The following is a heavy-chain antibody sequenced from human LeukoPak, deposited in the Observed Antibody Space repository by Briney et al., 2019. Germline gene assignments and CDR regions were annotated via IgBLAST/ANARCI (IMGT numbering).Heavy chain of an antibody. V-gene: IGHV3-7*01. CDR3: ARANNSSWHN. CDR2: IKPDGSAG. CDR1: GFTFSSNW. Sequence: GGSLRLSCATSGFTFSSNWMSRVRHVPGRGLDWVANIKPDGSAGYYAASVKGRFTVSRDNAKNSLYLQMNSLRVEDTAVYYCARANNSSWHNWGQGTLVTVSS. D-gene: IGHD6-13*01. J-gene: IGHJ4*02.